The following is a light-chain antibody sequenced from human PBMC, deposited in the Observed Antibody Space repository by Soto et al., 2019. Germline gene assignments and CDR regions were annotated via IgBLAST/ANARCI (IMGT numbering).Light chain of an antibody. CDR3: SSYTSSSTPYV. Sequence: QSALTQPASVSGSPGQSITISCTGTSSDVGGYNYVSWYQQHPGKVPKLMIYDVSNRPSGVSNRSSGSKSGNTASLTISGLQAEDEADYYCSSYTSSSTPYVFGTGTKVTVL. CDR1: SSDVGGYNY. J-gene: IGLJ1*01. V-gene: IGLV2-14*01. CDR2: DVS.